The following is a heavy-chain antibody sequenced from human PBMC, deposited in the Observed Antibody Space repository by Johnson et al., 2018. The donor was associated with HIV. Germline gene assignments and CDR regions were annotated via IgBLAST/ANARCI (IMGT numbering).Heavy chain of an antibody. CDR3: AREGGVFYDSEGTLAFDI. J-gene: IGHJ3*02. Sequence: VQLVESGGGVVQPGGSLRLSCAASGFTVSSNYMSWVRQAPGKGLEWVSFIYDGGTTYYADSVKGRFTISRDNSKNTLYLQMNSLRAEDTAVYDCAREGGVFYDSEGTLAFDIWGQGTMVTVSS. V-gene: IGHV3-66*02. CDR2: IYDGGTT. D-gene: IGHD3-22*01. CDR1: GFTVSSNY.